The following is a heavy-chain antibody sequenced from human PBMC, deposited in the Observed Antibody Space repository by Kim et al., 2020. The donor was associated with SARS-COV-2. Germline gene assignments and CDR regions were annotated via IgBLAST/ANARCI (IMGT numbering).Heavy chain of an antibody. V-gene: IGHV1-3*01. D-gene: IGHD5-18*01. CDR1: GYTFTSYA. J-gene: IGHJ6*01. CDR2: INAGNGNT. Sequence: ASVKVSCKSSGYTFTSYAMHWVRQAPGQRLEWMGWINAGNGNTKYSQKFQGRVTITRDTSASTAYMELSSLRSEDTAVYYCARESAMVTYRGLDYYYYYGMDVWGPRDHGHRLL. CDR3: ARESAMVTYRGLDYYYYYGMDV.